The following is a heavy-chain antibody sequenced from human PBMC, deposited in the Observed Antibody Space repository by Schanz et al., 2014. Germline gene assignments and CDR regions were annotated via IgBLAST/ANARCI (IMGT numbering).Heavy chain of an antibody. J-gene: IGHJ3*01. CDR1: GGTFSTYT. V-gene: IGHV1-69*02. Sequence: QVQLVQSGAEVKKPGSSVKVSCKASGGTFSTYTISWVRQAPGQGLEWMGRIIPILGIANYAQKFQGRVTITADKSTLTAYMDVSSLRSEDTAVYYCATMWGYCTATACQILEVLDVWGQGTMVTVSS. CDR2: IIPILGIA. D-gene: IGHD2-8*02. CDR3: ATMWGYCTATACQILEVLDV.